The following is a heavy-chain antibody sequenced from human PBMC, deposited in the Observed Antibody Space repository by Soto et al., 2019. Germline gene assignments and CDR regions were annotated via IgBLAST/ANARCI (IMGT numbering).Heavy chain of an antibody. Sequence: SETLSLTCTVSGGSISSYYWSWIRQPPGKGLEWIGYIYYSGSTNYNPSLKSRVTLSVDTSKNQFSLKLSSVTAADTAVYYCARGGVFVTYYYGSGSYNRKLGWFDPWGQGTLVTVSS. V-gene: IGHV4-59*01. CDR1: GGSISSYY. D-gene: IGHD3-10*01. CDR3: ARGGVFVTYYYGSGSYNRKLGWFDP. CDR2: IYYSGST. J-gene: IGHJ5*02.